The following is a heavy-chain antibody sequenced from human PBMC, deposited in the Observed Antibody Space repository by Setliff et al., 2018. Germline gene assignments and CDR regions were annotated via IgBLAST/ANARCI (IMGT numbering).Heavy chain of an antibody. CDR3: ATDGNLAGYCSGGSCEGRWFDP. CDR1: GYTFTNYA. V-gene: IGHV1-18*01. CDR2: ISAYSGNT. D-gene: IGHD2-15*01. Sequence: ASVKVSCKASGYTFTNYAINWVRQAPGQGLEWVGWISAYSGNTYYAQKFQGRVTMTTDTSTATAYLELRSLRSDDTAVYYCATDGNLAGYCSGGSCEGRWFDPWGQGTLVTVSS. J-gene: IGHJ5*02.